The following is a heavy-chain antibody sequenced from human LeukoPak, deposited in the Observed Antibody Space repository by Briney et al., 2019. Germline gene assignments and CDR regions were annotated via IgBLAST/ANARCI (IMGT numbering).Heavy chain of an antibody. CDR3: ARDGRMGYDYVWGSYRNYYYYYMDV. Sequence: PGGSLRLSCAASGFTFSSYWMTWVRQAPGKGLEWVANIKQGGSEKYYVDSVKGRFTISRDNAKNSLYLQMNSLRAEDTAVYYCARDGRMGYDYVWGSYRNYYYYYMDVWGKGTTVTVSS. CDR1: GFTFSSYW. J-gene: IGHJ6*03. V-gene: IGHV3-7*01. CDR2: IKQGGSEK. D-gene: IGHD3-16*02.